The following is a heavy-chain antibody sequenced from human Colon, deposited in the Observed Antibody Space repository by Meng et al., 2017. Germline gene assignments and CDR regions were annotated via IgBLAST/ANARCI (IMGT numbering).Heavy chain of an antibody. CDR3: ARDLGWVLFDY. V-gene: IGHV3-74*01. J-gene: IGHJ4*02. CDR1: GFNFGDYI. Sequence: GESLKISCGASGFNFGDYIMHWVRQSPGRGLEWISRIVPDGGITTYADPVKGRFTVSRDNAKNTLYLQMNSLRADDTAVYYCARDLGWVLFDYWGQGALVTVSS. CDR2: IVPDGGIT. D-gene: IGHD3-3*01.